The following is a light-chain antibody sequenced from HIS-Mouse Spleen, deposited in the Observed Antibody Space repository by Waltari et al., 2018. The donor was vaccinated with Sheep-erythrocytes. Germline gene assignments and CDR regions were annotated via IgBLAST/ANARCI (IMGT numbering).Light chain of an antibody. CDR1: SSDRGSYNL. CDR3: CSYAGSSTPWV. J-gene: IGLJ3*02. Sequence: QSALTQPASVSASPGQSITISCTGTSSDRGSYNLVSRYQQHPGKAPKLMIYEGSKRPSGVSNRFSGSKSGNTASLTISGLQAEDEADYYCCSYAGSSTPWVFGGGTKLTVL. CDR2: EGS. V-gene: IGLV2-23*01.